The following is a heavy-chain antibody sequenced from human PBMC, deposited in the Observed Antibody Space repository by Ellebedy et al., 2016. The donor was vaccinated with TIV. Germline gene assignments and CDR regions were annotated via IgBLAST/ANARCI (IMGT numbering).Heavy chain of an antibody. J-gene: IGHJ4*02. D-gene: IGHD7-27*01. CDR2: IWGEDRT. Sequence: GGSLRLSXAASGSIVGSDFLTWVRQAPGKGLEWVSVIWGEDRTYYADSVKGRFTISRDNAKNTLYLQMNSLRAEDRAVYYCVRGILGLHDYWGQGILVTVSS. CDR3: VRGILGLHDY. V-gene: IGHV3-53*01. CDR1: GSIVGSDF.